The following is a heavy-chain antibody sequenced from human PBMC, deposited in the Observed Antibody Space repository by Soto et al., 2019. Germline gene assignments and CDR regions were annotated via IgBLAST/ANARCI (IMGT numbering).Heavy chain of an antibody. Sequence: QVQLQQWGAGLLKPSETLSLTCAVYGGYFSGYYWSWIRQHPGKGLEWIGEINHSGSTNYNPSLKSRVTISVATSKNQLSLKLSSVTAWDTAVYYCARGRRSGWYNGGWFDPWGQGTLVTVSS. CDR3: ARGRRSGWYNGGWFDP. J-gene: IGHJ5*02. CDR2: INHSGST. CDR1: GGYFSGYY. D-gene: IGHD6-19*01. V-gene: IGHV4-34*01.